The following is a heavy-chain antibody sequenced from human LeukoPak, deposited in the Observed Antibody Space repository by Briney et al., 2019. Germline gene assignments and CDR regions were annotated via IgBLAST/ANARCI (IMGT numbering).Heavy chain of an antibody. J-gene: IGHJ4*02. V-gene: IGHV3-30-3*01. CDR2: ISLDGSNT. D-gene: IGHD3-16*01. Sequence: GGSLRLSCAASGFTVSTYTMHWVRQAPGRGLEWVALISLDGSNTYYADSVKGRFTISRDSSRNTLSLQMSSLRAEDTAVYYCAGALAYWGQGTLVTVSS. CDR1: GFTVSTYT. CDR3: AGALAY.